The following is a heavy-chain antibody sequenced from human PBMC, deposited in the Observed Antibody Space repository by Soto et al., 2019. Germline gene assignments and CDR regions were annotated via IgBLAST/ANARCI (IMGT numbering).Heavy chain of an antibody. J-gene: IGHJ6*03. Sequence: QVQLVQSGPEVKKPGASVKVSCKASGYTFTSYGISWVRQAPGQGLEWMGWISAYNGNTNYAQKLQGRVTMTTDTSTSTAYMELRSLRSDDTAVYYCARDVGVEKYYYYYYMDVWGKGTTVTVSS. V-gene: IGHV1-18*01. CDR1: GYTFTSYG. CDR3: ARDVGVEKYYYYYYMDV. D-gene: IGHD2-15*01. CDR2: ISAYNGNT.